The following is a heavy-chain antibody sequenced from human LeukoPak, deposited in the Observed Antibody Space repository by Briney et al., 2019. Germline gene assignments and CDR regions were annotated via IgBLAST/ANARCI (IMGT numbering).Heavy chain of an antibody. Sequence: GGSLRLSCAASGFTFSSYSMNWVRQAPGKGLEWVSSISSSSSYIYYADSVKGRFTISRDNAKNSLYLQMNSLRAEDTAVYYCARDRGRRYYHILTGYSPNLDYWGQGTLVTVSS. V-gene: IGHV3-21*01. CDR1: GFTFSSYS. J-gene: IGHJ4*02. CDR3: ARDRGRRYYHILTGYSPNLDY. CDR2: ISSSSSYI. D-gene: IGHD3-9*01.